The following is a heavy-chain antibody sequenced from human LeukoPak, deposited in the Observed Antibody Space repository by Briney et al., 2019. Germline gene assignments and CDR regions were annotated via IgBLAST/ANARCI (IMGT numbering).Heavy chain of an antibody. D-gene: IGHD3-10*01. CDR1: GFTFSSFA. J-gene: IGHJ3*02. CDR3: ANRPMVRPRREAFDI. Sequence: GGSLRLSCAASGFTFSSFAMHWVRQAPGKGLEWVAFIRYDGSNKYYTDSVKGRFTIPRDNSKNTLYLQMNSLRAEDTAVYYCANRPMVRPRREAFDIWGQGTMVTVSS. V-gene: IGHV3-30*02. CDR2: IRYDGSNK.